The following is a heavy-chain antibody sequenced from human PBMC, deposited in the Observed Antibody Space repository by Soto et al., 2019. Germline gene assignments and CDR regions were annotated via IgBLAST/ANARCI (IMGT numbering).Heavy chain of an antibody. V-gene: IGHV3-23*01. CDR2: LSGSGGNT. D-gene: IGHD5-12*01. CDR1: GLTFSSYA. J-gene: IGHJ4*02. CDR3: AKSPVATVFYFDY. Sequence: PGGSLRLSCTASGLTFSSYAMSWVRQAPGKGLEWVSALSGSGGNTYYADSVKGRFTISRDNSKNTLYLQMNSPRAEDTAVYYCAKSPVATVFYFDYWGQGTLVTVSS.